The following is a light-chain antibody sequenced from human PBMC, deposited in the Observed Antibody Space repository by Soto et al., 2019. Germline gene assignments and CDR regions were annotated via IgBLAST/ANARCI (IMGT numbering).Light chain of an antibody. Sequence: MRVAQSPSTLFASVKDRVTITCRASQSISSWLAWYQQKPGKAPKLLIYKASSLESGVPSRFSGSGSGTEFTPTISSLQHDDFATYYCQQYNSYSWTFGQGTKVDIK. CDR3: QQYNSYSWT. CDR1: QSISSW. CDR2: KAS. V-gene: IGKV1-5*03. J-gene: IGKJ1*01.